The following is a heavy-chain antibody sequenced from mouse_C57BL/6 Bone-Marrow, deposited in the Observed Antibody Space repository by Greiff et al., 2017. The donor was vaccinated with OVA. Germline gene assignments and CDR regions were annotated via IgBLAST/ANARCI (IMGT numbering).Heavy chain of an antibody. J-gene: IGHJ2*01. CDR1: GFNIKDDY. V-gene: IGHV14-4*01. D-gene: IGHD1-1*01. Sequence: EVQLVESGAELVRPGASVKLSCTASGFNIKDDYMHWVKQRPEQGLEWIGWIDPENGDTEYASKFQGKATITADTSSNTAYLQLSSLTSEDTAVYYCTTCYYGSSYWGQGTTLTVSS. CDR2: IDPENGDT. CDR3: TTCYYGSSY.